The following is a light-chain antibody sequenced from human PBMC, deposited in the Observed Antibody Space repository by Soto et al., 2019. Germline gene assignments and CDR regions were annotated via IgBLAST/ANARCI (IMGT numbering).Light chain of an antibody. CDR1: RSNIGSNA. V-gene: IGLV1-44*01. CDR2: HNN. J-gene: IGLJ3*02. CDR3: AAWDDSLNGWV. Sequence: QSVLTQPPSASGTPGQRVTISCCGSRSNIGSNAVNWYQQLLGTAPKLLIYHNNQRPSGVPDRFSGSKSGTSASLAISGLQSEDETDYYCAAWDDSLNGWVFGGGTKLTVL.